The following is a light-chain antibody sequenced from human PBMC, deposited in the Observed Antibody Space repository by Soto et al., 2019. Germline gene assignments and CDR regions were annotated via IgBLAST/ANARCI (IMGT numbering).Light chain of an antibody. J-gene: IGLJ2*01. CDR3: VLYMGSGIPV. V-gene: IGLV8-61*01. CDR1: SGSVSATYY. CDR2: STN. Sequence: QTVVTQEPSFSVSPGGTVTLTCGLSSGSVSATYYPSWYQQTPGQAPRTLIYSTNTRSSGVPDRFSGSILGNKAALTITGAQADDESDYDCVLYMGSGIPVFGGGTKLTVL.